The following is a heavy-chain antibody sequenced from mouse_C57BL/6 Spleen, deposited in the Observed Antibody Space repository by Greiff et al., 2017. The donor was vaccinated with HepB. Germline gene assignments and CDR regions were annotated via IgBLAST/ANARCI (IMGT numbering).Heavy chain of an antibody. CDR3: ARKSTRASY. D-gene: IGHD3-1*01. CDR1: GYTFTSYT. J-gene: IGHJ2*01. Sequence: VQLQQSGAELVKPGASVKMSCKASGYTFTSYTMHWVKQRPGQGLEWIGYINPSSGYTKYNQKFKDKATLTSYKSSSTATMQLSSLTSEDSAVYYCARKSTRASYWGQGTTLTVSS. CDR2: INPSSGYT. V-gene: IGHV1-4*01.